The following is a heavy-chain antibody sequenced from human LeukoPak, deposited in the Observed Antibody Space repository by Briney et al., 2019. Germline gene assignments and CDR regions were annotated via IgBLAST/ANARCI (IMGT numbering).Heavy chain of an antibody. CDR2: IYYSGST. CDR3: ARARRYYYDSSGYLDY. D-gene: IGHD3-22*01. CDR1: GGSISSYY. J-gene: IGHJ4*02. Sequence: SETLSLTCTVSGGSISSYYWSWIRQPPGKGLEGIGYIYYSGSTNYNPSLKSRVTISVDPSKNQFSLKLSSVTAADTAVYYCARARRYYYDSSGYLDYWGQGTLVTVSS. V-gene: IGHV4-59*01.